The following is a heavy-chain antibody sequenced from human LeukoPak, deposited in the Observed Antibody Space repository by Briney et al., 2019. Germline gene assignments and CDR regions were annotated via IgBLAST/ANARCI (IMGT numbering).Heavy chain of an antibody. J-gene: IGHJ4*02. Sequence: GASLKVSCKASGGTFSSYAISWVRQAPGQGLEWMGGIIPIFGTENYAQKFQGRVTITADETTSTAYTELSSLRSEDTAVYYCARGFWSGYWRFDYWGQGTLVTVSS. V-gene: IGHV1-69*01. CDR2: IIPIFGTE. D-gene: IGHD3-3*01. CDR3: ARGFWSGYWRFDY. CDR1: GGTFSSYA.